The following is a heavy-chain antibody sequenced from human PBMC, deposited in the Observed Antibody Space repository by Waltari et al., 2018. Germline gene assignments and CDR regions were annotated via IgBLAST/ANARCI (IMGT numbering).Heavy chain of an antibody. CDR3: ARVGPGVYWYFDL. V-gene: IGHV4-39*01. CDR2: ISYSGRT. D-gene: IGHD1-26*01. CDR1: GGTIRSSTFS. J-gene: IGHJ2*01. Sequence: QLLLQESGPGLVKPSETLFLTCAVSGGTIRSSTFSWGWVRQPPGKGLEWIGSISYSGRTYYNPSLKSRVTISVDTSKNQFSLNLSSVTAADTSVYYCARVGPGVYWYFDLWGRGTLVRVSS.